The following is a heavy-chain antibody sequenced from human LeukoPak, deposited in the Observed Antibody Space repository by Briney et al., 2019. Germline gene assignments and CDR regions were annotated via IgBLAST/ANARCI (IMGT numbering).Heavy chain of an antibody. V-gene: IGHV3-7*05. CDR3: ANALGAHYFDS. D-gene: IGHD1-26*01. CDR2: IKQDGSEK. CDR1: GFTFSTHW. J-gene: IGHJ4*02. Sequence: GGSLRLSCTASGFTFSTHWMIWVRQAPGKGLEWVANIKQDGSEKYYVDSVKDRFIISRDNAKNSLYLQMNSLRVEDTAVYYCANALGAHYFDSWGQGTLVTVSS.